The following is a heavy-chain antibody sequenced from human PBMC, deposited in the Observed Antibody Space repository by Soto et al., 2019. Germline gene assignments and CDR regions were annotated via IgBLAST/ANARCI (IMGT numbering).Heavy chain of an antibody. CDR1: GYTFTSYG. CDR3: AKDYPANEILTTYPGTPFDY. CDR2: ISAYNGNT. J-gene: IGHJ4*02. D-gene: IGHD3-9*01. V-gene: IGHV1-18*01. Sequence: ASVKVSCKASGYTFTSYGISWVRQAPGQGLEWMGWISAYNGNTNYAQKLQGRVTMTTDTSKSTLYLQMNSLRADDTAVYYCAKDYPANEILTTYPGTPFDYWGQGTLVTVSS.